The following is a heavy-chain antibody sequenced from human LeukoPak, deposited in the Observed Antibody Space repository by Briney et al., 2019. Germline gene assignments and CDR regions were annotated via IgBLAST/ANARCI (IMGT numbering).Heavy chain of an antibody. J-gene: IGHJ4*02. CDR1: GFTFSSYA. Sequence: GRALRVSCAASGFTFSSYAMHWVRQAPGKGLEWVAVISYDGSNKYYADSVKGRFTISRDNSKNTLYLQMNSLRAEDTAVYYCARGLTGGDPVWGQGTLVTVSS. CDR2: ISYDGSNK. CDR3: ARGLTGGDPV. V-gene: IGHV3-30*04. D-gene: IGHD7-27*01.